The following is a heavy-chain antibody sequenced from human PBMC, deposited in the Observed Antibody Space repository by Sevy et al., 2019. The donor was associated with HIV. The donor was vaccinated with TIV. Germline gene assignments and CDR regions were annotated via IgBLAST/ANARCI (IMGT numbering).Heavy chain of an antibody. D-gene: IGHD3-10*01. CDR3: ATDIAGEGSGSYYFDY. J-gene: IGHJ4*02. CDR1: GFTFDDYT. V-gene: IGHV3-43D*03. Sequence: GSLRLSCTASGFTFDDYTMDWVRQAPGKGLEWVSSITWDGGSPYYADSVKGRFTISRDNSKNSLYLQMNSLRPEDTALYYCATDIAGEGSGSYYFDYWGQGTLVTVSS. CDR2: ITWDGGSP.